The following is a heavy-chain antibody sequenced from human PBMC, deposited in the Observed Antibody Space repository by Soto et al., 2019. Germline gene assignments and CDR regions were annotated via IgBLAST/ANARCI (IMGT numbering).Heavy chain of an antibody. D-gene: IGHD2-21*02. Sequence: QLQLQESGPGLVKPSETLSLTCTVSGGSISSSSYYWGWIRQPPGKGLEWIGSIYYSGSTYYNPSLNSRVTISVETSKNPFSLKRSSVTAADTAVYYCARLCGGDCYSNFAYWGQGTLVTVSS. V-gene: IGHV4-39*01. J-gene: IGHJ4*02. CDR2: IYYSGST. CDR1: GGSISSSSYY. CDR3: ARLCGGDCYSNFAY.